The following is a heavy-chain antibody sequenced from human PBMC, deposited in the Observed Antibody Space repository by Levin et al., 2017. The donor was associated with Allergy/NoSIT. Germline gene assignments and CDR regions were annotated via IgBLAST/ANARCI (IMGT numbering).Heavy chain of an antibody. CDR2: MWYDGSNK. Sequence: QPGGSLRLSCAASGFTFSSYGMHWVRQAPGKGLEWVAVMWYDGSNKYHADSVKGRFTVSRDNSKNTLYLQMNSLRAEDTAVYYCARDVVTFITTYYYGMDVWGQGTTVTVSS. D-gene: IGHD1/OR15-1a*01. J-gene: IGHJ6*02. CDR1: GFTFSSYG. CDR3: ARDVVTFITTYYYGMDV. V-gene: IGHV3-33*01.